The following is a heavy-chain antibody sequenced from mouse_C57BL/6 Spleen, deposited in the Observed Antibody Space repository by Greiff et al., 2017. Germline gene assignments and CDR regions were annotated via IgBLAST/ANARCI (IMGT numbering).Heavy chain of an antibody. CDR3: ARRYISYFDV. Sequence: VKLVESGPELVKPGASVKLSCKASGYTFTSYDINWVKQRPGQGLEWIGWIYPRDGSTKYNEKFKGKATLTVDTSSSTAYMELHSLTSEDSAVYCCARRYISYFDVWGTGTTVTVSS. J-gene: IGHJ1*03. V-gene: IGHV1-85*01. CDR2: IYPRDGST. CDR1: GYTFTSYD. D-gene: IGHD2-12*01.